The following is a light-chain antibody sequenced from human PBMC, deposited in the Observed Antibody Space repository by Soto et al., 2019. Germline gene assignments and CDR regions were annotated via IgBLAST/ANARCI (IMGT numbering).Light chain of an antibody. CDR3: QHYDTSPPRYT. J-gene: IGKJ2*01. V-gene: IGKV3-20*01. CDR2: RAS. Sequence: EIVLTQSPGTLSLSPGVRATLSCRASQSVSSKYLAWFQQRPGQPPRLLIYRASSRATGIPDRFSGSGSGTDFTLTISRLEPEDFAVYYCQHYDTSPPRYTFGQGTKLEIK. CDR1: QSVSSKY.